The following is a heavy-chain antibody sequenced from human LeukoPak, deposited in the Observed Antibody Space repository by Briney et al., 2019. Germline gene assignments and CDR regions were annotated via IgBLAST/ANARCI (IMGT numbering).Heavy chain of an antibody. CDR3: ARGGPGYCSGGSCYGNDY. CDR2: IIPIFGTA. J-gene: IGHJ4*02. CDR1: GYTFTGYY. Sequence: SVKVSCKASGYTFTGYYMYWVRQAPGQGLEWMGGIIPIFGTANYAQKFQGRVTITADESTSTAYMELSSLRSEDTAVYYCARGGPGYCSGGSCYGNDYWGQGTLVTVSS. V-gene: IGHV1-69*13. D-gene: IGHD2-15*01.